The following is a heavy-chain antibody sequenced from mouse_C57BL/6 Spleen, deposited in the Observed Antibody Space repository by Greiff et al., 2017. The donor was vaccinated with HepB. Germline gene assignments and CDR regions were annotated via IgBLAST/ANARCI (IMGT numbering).Heavy chain of an antibody. Sequence: EVQLQQSGPELVKPGASVKISCKASGYSFTGYYMNWVKQSPEKSLEWIGEINPSTGGTTYNQEFKAKATLTVDKSSSTAYMQLKSLTSEDSAVYYCAREDYYDYDGGLDFDVWGTGTTVTVSS. CDR2: INPSTGGT. D-gene: IGHD2-4*01. CDR1: GYSFTGYY. CDR3: AREDYYDYDGGLDFDV. J-gene: IGHJ1*03. V-gene: IGHV1-42*01.